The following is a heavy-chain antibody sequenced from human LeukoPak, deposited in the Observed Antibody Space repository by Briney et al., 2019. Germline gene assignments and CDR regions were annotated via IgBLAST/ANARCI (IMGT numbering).Heavy chain of an antibody. CDR2: IKSKTDGGTT. CDR1: GFTFSNAW. D-gene: IGHD5-24*01. V-gene: IGHV3-15*01. Sequence: GGSLRLSCAASGFTFSNAWMSWVRQAPGKGLEWVGRIKSKTDGGTTDYAAPVKGRFTISRDDSKNTLYLQMNSLKTEDTAVYYCTTDKWLQAGGGAFDIWGQGTMVTVSS. CDR3: TTDKWLQAGGGAFDI. J-gene: IGHJ3*02.